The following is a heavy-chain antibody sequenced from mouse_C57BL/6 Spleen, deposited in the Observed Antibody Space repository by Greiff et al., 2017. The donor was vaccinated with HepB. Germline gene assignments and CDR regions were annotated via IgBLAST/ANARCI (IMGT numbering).Heavy chain of an antibody. CDR1: GYAFSSYW. J-gene: IGHJ1*03. Sequence: VQLQQSGAELVKPGASVKISCKASGYAFSSYWMNWVKQRPGKGLEWIGQIYPGDGDTNYNGKFKGKATLTADKSSSTAYMQLSSLTSEDSAVYFCALITTVVASRYFDVWGTGTTVTVSS. CDR2: IYPGDGDT. CDR3: ALITTVVASRYFDV. V-gene: IGHV1-80*01. D-gene: IGHD1-1*01.